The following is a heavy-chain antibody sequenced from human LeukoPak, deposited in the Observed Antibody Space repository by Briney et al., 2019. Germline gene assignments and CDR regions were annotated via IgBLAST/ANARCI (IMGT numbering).Heavy chain of an antibody. Sequence: PGGSLRLSCAASGFTFSSYGMHWVRQAPGKGLEWVAVIWYDGSNKYYADSVKGRFTISRDNSKNTLYLQMNSLRAEDTAVYYCASSLEDYYYYGMDVWGKGTTVTVSS. D-gene: IGHD3-3*01. CDR1: GFTFSSYG. CDR3: ASSLEDYYYYGMDV. J-gene: IGHJ6*04. CDR2: IWYDGSNK. V-gene: IGHV3-33*01.